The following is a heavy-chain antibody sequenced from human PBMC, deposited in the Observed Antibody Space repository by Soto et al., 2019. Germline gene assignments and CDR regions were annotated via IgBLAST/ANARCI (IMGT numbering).Heavy chain of an antibody. J-gene: IGHJ4*02. CDR1: GFTFSSYR. Sequence: QVQLVESGGGVVQPGRSLRLSCAASGFTFSSYRMHWVRQAPGKGLEWVAVIWYDGSNKYYSDSVKGRFTISRDNSKNTMDLQMRSMRGEDTAVYSCARLIEPRTVAGTYKLTGDYSCDYWGQGTLVTVSS. CDR3: ARLIEPRTVAGTYKLTGDYSCDY. D-gene: IGHD6-19*01. CDR2: IWYDGSNK. V-gene: IGHV3-33*01.